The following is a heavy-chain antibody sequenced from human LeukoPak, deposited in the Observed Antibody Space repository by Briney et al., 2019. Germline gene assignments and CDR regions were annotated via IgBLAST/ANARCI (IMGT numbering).Heavy chain of an antibody. D-gene: IGHD2-15*01. Sequence: SETLSLTCTVSGGSISSSSYYWGWIRQPPGKGLEWIGSIYYSGSTYYNPSLKSRVTISVDTSKNQFSLKLSSVTAADTAVYYCASYCSGGSCYSVDGGFDPWGQGTLVTVSS. J-gene: IGHJ5*02. CDR1: GGSISSSSYY. CDR2: IYYSGST. V-gene: IGHV4-39*07. CDR3: ASYCSGGSCYSVDGGFDP.